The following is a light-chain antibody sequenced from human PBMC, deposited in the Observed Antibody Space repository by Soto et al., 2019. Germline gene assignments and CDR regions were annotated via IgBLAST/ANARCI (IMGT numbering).Light chain of an antibody. V-gene: IGKV3-20*01. CDR2: GAY. J-gene: IGKJ3*01. CDR3: LQYGRSPT. Sequence: EIVLTQSPATLSLSPGERATLSCRASQSVSSYLAWYQQKPGQAPRLLIHGAYTRAPGIPDRFSGSGSGTDFTLTINRVEPEDSAVYYCLQYGRSPTFGPGTKVDI. CDR1: QSVSSY.